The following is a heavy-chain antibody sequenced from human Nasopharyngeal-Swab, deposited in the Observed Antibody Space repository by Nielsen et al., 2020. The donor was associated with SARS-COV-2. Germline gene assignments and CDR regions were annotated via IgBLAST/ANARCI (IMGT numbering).Heavy chain of an antibody. D-gene: IGHD2-15*01. CDR1: GFTFRSYA. V-gene: IGHV3-21*01. CDR3: ARGYCSSGSCYAKHYGMDV. J-gene: IGHJ6*02. Sequence: GESLKISCAASGFTFRSYAISWVRQAPGKGLEWVSSISSSSSGIYYADSVKGRFTISRDNAKNSLYLQMNNLRAEDTAVYYCARGYCSSGSCYAKHYGMDVWGQGTTVTVSS. CDR2: ISSSSSGI.